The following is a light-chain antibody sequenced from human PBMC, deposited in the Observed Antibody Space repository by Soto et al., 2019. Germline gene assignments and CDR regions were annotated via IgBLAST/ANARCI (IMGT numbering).Light chain of an antibody. CDR2: EVT. J-gene: IGLJ2*01. Sequence: QSVLTQPPSASGSPGQSVTISCTGTSSDVGAYNYVSWYQQHPGEVPKVLIYEVTQRPSGVPDRFSGSKSGNTASLTVSGLQAEDEADYYCNSYAGSNNLVFGGGTKLTVL. V-gene: IGLV2-8*01. CDR1: SSDVGAYNY. CDR3: NSYAGSNNLV.